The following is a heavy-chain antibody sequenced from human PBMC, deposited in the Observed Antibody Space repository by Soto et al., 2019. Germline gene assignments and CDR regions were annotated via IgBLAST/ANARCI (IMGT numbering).Heavy chain of an antibody. D-gene: IGHD3-22*01. CDR2: ISGSGGST. CDR1: GFTFSSYA. J-gene: IGHJ4*02. V-gene: IGHV3-23*01. CDR3: AKDPNYYDSSGYVDY. Sequence: GGSLRLSCAASGFTFSSYAMSWVRQAPGKGLEWVSAISGSGGSTYYADSVKGRFTISRDNSKNTLYLQMNSLRAEDTAVYYCAKDPNYYDSSGYVDYWGQGTLVTVSS.